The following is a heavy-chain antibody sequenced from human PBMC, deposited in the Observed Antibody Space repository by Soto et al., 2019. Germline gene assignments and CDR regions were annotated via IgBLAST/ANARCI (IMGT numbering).Heavy chain of an antibody. CDR2: INPNSGGT. CDR3: AGNMRSTMIYYYGMDV. D-gene: IGHD3-22*01. Sequence: GASVKVSCKASGGTFSSYAISWVRQAPGQGLEWMGWINPNSGGTNYAQKFQGRVTMTRDTSISTAYMELSRLRSDDTAVYYCAGNMRSTMIYYYGMDVWGQGTTVTVSS. V-gene: IGHV1-2*02. J-gene: IGHJ6*02. CDR1: GGTFSSYA.